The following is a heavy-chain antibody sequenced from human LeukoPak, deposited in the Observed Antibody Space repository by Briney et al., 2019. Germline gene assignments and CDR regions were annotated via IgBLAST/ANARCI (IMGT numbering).Heavy chain of an antibody. CDR1: GYTLTELS. Sequence: ASVKVSCKVSGYTLTELSMHWVRQAPGKGLEWMGCFDPEDGETIYAQKFQGRVTMTEDTSTDTAYMELSSLRSEDTAVYYCATERADYDILTGYRRAVYWGQGTLVTVSS. CDR2: FDPEDGET. D-gene: IGHD3-9*01. J-gene: IGHJ4*02. CDR3: ATERADYDILTGYRRAVY. V-gene: IGHV1-24*01.